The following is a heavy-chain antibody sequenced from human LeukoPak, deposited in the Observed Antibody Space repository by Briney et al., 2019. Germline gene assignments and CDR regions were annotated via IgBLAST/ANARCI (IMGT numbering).Heavy chain of an antibody. D-gene: IGHD5-18*01. CDR2: ISYDGSNK. V-gene: IGHV3-30-3*01. Sequence: GGSLRLSCAAPGFTFSSYAMPWVRQAPGKGLEWVAVISYDGSNKYYADSVKGRFTISRDNSKNTLYLQMNSLRAEDTAVYYCARGTARVSFDYWGQGTLVTVSS. CDR3: ARGTARVSFDY. J-gene: IGHJ4*02. CDR1: GFTFSSYA.